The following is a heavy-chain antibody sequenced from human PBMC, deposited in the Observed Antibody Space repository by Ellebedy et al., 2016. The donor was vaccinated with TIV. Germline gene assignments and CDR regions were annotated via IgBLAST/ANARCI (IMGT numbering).Heavy chain of an antibody. CDR3: AKDKEWLVSALPTHYGMDV. J-gene: IGHJ6*02. CDR1: GFTFRSYT. CDR2: ISASGGSA. D-gene: IGHD6-19*01. Sequence: GESLKISCAASGFTFRSYTMSWVRQAPGKGLEWVSVISASGGSAYYADSVKGRFTVSRDNSRNTLYLQMHSLRAEDTALYYCAKDKEWLVSALPTHYGMDVWGQGTTVTVSS. V-gene: IGHV3-23*01.